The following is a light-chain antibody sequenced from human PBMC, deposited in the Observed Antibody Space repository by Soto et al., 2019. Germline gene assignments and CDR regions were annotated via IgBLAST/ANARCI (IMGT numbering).Light chain of an antibody. J-gene: IGLJ2*01. CDR1: SSDVGGYNY. V-gene: IGLV2-11*01. CDR2: DVS. CDR3: CSYAGSSRV. Sequence: QSPLTQPRSVSGSPGQSVTISCTGTSSDVGGYNYVSWCQQHPGKAPKLMIYDVSKRPSGVPDRFSGSKSGNTASLAISGLQAEDEADYCCCSYAGSSRVFGGGTKLTV.